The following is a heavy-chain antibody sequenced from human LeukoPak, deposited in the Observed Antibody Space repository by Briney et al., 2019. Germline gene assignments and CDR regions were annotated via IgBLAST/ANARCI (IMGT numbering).Heavy chain of an antibody. CDR3: AGTLHDILTGYSYYFDY. CDR1: GGSISSYY. V-gene: IGHV4-59*08. D-gene: IGHD3-9*01. CDR2: IYYSGST. J-gene: IGHJ4*02. Sequence: SETLSLTCTVSGGSISSYYWSWIRQPPGKGLEWIGYIYYSGSTNYNPSLKSRVTISVDTSKNQFSLKLSSVTAADTAVYYCAGTLHDILTGYSYYFDYWGQGTLVTVSS.